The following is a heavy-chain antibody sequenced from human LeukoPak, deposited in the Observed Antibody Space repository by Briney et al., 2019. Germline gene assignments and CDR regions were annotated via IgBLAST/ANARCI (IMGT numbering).Heavy chain of an antibody. D-gene: IGHD3-3*01. CDR3: ARVPYDFWSGYQNYYYGMDV. CDR2: INHSGST. J-gene: IGHJ6*02. CDR1: GGSFSGYY. Sequence: SETLSLTCAVYGGSFSGYYWSWIRQPPGKGLEWIGEINHSGSTNYNPSLKSRVTISVDTSKNQFSLKLSSVTAADTAVYYCARVPYDFWSGYQNYYYGMDVCGQGTTVTVSS. V-gene: IGHV4-34*01.